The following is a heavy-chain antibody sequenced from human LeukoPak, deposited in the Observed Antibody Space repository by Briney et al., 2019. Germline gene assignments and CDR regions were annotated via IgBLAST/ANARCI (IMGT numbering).Heavy chain of an antibody. CDR2: IKQDGSEK. J-gene: IGHJ6*02. CDR1: GFTFSSYW. V-gene: IGHV3-7*05. CDR3: ASTTISPVGGMDV. D-gene: IGHD2/OR15-2a*01. Sequence: PGGSLRLSCAASGFTFSSYWMSWVRQAPGKGLEWVGNIKQDGSEKYYVDSVKGRFTISRDSAKNSLYLQVNSLRAEDTAVYYCASTTISPVGGMDVWGQGTTVTVSS.